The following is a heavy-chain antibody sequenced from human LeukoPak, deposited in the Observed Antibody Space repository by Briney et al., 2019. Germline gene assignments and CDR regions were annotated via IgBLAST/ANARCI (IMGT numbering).Heavy chain of an antibody. Sequence: GGSLRLSCAASGFTFDDYAMHWVRQAPGKGLEWVSTIKWDSGSIGYADSVKGRFTISRDNAKNSLYLQMNSLRPEDTALYYCAKDRRIAAAGKYGMDVWGQGTSVNVSS. CDR2: IKWDSGSI. D-gene: IGHD6-13*01. CDR1: GFTFDDYA. J-gene: IGHJ6*02. CDR3: AKDRRIAAAGKYGMDV. V-gene: IGHV3-9*01.